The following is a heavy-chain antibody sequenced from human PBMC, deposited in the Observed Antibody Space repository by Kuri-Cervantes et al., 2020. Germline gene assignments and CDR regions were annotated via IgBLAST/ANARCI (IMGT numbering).Heavy chain of an antibody. V-gene: IGHV3-15*01. Sequence: GGSLRLSCAASGFTFSNAWMSWVRQAPGKGLEWVGRIKSKTDGGTTDYAAPVKGRFTISRDDSKNTLYLQMNSLRAEDTAVYYCAKVNYYDSSPMYWGQGTLVTVSS. D-gene: IGHD3-22*01. CDR2: IKSKTDGGTT. CDR1: GFTFSNAW. CDR3: AKVNYYDSSPMY. J-gene: IGHJ4*02.